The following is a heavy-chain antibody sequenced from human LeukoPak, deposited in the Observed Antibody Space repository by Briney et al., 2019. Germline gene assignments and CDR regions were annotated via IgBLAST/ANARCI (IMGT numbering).Heavy chain of an antibody. D-gene: IGHD6-13*01. CDR2: IDPSDSYT. J-gene: IGHJ4*02. CDR3: AENPLAYSSCWYRDY. V-gene: IGHV5-10-1*01. CDR1: GYSFTSYW. Sequence: GQSLKISCKGSGYSFTSYWISWVRQMPGKGLEWMGRIDPSDSYTNYSPSFQGHVTISADKSISTAYLQWSSLTASDTAMDYCAENPLAYSSCWYRDYWGKGTRVTVSS.